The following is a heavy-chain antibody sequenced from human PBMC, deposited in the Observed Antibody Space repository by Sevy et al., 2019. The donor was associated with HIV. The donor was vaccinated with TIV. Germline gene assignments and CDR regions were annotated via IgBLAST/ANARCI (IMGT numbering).Heavy chain of an antibody. Sequence: GGSLRLSCAASGFTFSSYAMSWVRQAPGKGLEWVSGISGSGGSTYYADSVKGRFTISRDNPTNTLYLQMKSLRVEDTAVYYCAKDKCRYGYGSSTSCPESYYYYGMDVWGQGTTVTVSS. CDR2: ISGSGGST. J-gene: IGHJ6*02. CDR3: AKDKCRYGYGSSTSCPESYYYYGMDV. V-gene: IGHV3-23*01. CDR1: GFTFSSYA. D-gene: IGHD2-2*03.